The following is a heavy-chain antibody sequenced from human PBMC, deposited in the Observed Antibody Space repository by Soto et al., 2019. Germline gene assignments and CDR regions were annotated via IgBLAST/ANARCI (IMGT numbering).Heavy chain of an antibody. Sequence: PGGSLRLSCAASGFIFSSHSMYWVRQTPGKGLEWVSYIISTSATIYYADSVKGRFTISRDNVKNSLYLQMNSLRAEDTAVYFCARVLRSPYYYMDVWGKGTTVTVSS. CDR1: GFIFSSHS. CDR2: IISTSATI. J-gene: IGHJ6*03. V-gene: IGHV3-48*01. CDR3: ARVLRSPYYYMDV.